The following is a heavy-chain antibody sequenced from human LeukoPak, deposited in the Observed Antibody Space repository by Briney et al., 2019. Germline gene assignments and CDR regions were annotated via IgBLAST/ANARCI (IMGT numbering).Heavy chain of an antibody. J-gene: IGHJ4*02. CDR1: GFTFSSYW. CDR3: ARDDYGDLSDY. Sequence: GGSLRLSCAASGFTFSSYWMSWVRQAPGKGLEWVANIKQDGSEKYYVDSVKGRFTISRGNAKNSLYLQMNSLRAEDTAVYYCARDDYGDLSDYWGQGTLVTVSS. D-gene: IGHD4-17*01. CDR2: IKQDGSEK. V-gene: IGHV3-7*01.